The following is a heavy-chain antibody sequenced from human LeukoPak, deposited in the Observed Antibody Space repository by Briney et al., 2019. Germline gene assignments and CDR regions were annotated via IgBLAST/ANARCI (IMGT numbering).Heavy chain of an antibody. CDR1: GGSISTSRYS. Sequence: SETLSLTCTVSGGSISTSRYSWGWIRQSPGKGLEWIGSTYSSGGLYLNPSLTSRVMLSVDTSKNQFSLKLTSVTATDTAIYYCARHTGNRDHFDYWGQGTLVTVSS. CDR2: TYSSGGL. J-gene: IGHJ4*02. CDR3: ARHTGNRDHFDY. D-gene: IGHD1-1*01. V-gene: IGHV4-39*01.